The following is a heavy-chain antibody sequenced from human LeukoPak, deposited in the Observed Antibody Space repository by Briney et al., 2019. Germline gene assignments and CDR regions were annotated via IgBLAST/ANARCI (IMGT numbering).Heavy chain of an antibody. Sequence: GESLKISCKASGYSFTTFWIGWVRQMPGKGLESMGIIYPSDSDTRYSPSFQGQVTISADKSISTAYLQWSSLKASDTAMYYCARQVSRDGYSWAFDIWGQGTMVTVSS. D-gene: IGHD5-24*01. CDR1: GYSFTTFW. CDR3: ARQVSRDGYSWAFDI. CDR2: IYPSDSDT. V-gene: IGHV5-51*01. J-gene: IGHJ3*02.